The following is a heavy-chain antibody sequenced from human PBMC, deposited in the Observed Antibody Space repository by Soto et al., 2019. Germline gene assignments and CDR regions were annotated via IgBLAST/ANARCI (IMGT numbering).Heavy chain of an antibody. CDR3: ARHGDIVVVPAAIEVDY. Sequence: SETLSLTCTVSGGSISSGDYYWGWIRQPPGKGLEWIGSIYYSGSTYYNPSLKSRVTISVDTSKNQFSLKLSSVTAADTAVYYCARHGDIVVVPAAIEVDYWGQGTLVTV. CDR1: GGSISSGDYY. V-gene: IGHV4-39*01. J-gene: IGHJ4*02. CDR2: IYYSGST. D-gene: IGHD2-2*01.